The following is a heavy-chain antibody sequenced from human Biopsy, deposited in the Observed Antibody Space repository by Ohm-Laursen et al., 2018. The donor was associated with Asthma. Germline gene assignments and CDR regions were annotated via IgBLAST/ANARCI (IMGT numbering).Heavy chain of an antibody. Sequence: SAKASRQASGYTSINYAIHWVRQAPGQRLEWMGWINASIGNTKYSQKFQGRVTISRDTSASTAYMDLSSLRSEDTAVYYCARTYYDFLTGQVNDAFAMWGQGTMVTVSS. V-gene: IGHV1-3*01. CDR3: ARTYYDFLTGQVNDAFAM. J-gene: IGHJ3*02. CDR2: INASIGNT. D-gene: IGHD3-9*01. CDR1: GYTSINYA.